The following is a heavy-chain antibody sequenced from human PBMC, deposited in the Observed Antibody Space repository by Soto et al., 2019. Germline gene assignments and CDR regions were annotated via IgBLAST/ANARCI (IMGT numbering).Heavy chain of an antibody. CDR2: INPNSGGT. Sequence: QVQLVQSGAEVKKPGASVKVSCKASGYTFTGYYMHWVRQAPGQGLEWMGWINPNSGGTNYAQKFQGWVTMTRDTSISTAYMELRRLRSDDTAVYYCARGGTMITFGGVIVPFDYWGQGTLVTVSS. J-gene: IGHJ4*02. D-gene: IGHD3-16*02. CDR3: ARGGTMITFGGVIVPFDY. V-gene: IGHV1-2*04. CDR1: GYTFTGYY.